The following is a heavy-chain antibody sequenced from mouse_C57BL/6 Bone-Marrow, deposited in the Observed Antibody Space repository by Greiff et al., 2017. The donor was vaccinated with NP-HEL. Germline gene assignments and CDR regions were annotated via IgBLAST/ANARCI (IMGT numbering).Heavy chain of an antibody. CDR3: ARADITTVVATDFDY. Sequence: EVQLQQSGPELVKPGASVKISCKASGYSFTDYNMNWVKQSNGQSLEWIGVINPNYGTTSYNQKFKGKATLTVDQSSSPAYMQLNSLTSEDSAVYYCARADITTVVATDFDYWGQGTTLTVSA. D-gene: IGHD1-1*01. V-gene: IGHV1-39*01. CDR2: INPNYGTT. CDR1: GYSFTDYN. J-gene: IGHJ2*01.